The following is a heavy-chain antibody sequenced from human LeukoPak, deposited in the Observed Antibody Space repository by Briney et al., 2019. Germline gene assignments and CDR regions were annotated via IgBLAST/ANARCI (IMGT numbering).Heavy chain of an antibody. J-gene: IGHJ6*02. V-gene: IGHV3-21*01. CDR2: ISSSSSYI. CDR3: ARLVPYSSDVQYYYGMDV. CDR1: GFTFSSYS. Sequence: GGSLRLSCAASGFTFSSYSMNWVRQAPGKGLEWVSSISSSSSYIYYADSVKGRFTISRGNAKNSLYLQMNSLRAEDTAVYYCARLVPYSSDVQYYYGMDVWGQGTTVTVSS. D-gene: IGHD6-25*01.